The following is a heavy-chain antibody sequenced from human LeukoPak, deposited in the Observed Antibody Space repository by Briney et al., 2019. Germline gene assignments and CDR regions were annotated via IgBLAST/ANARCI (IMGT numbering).Heavy chain of an antibody. V-gene: IGHV4-61*02. CDR2: IYTSGST. D-gene: IGHD3-22*01. J-gene: IGHJ5*02. Sequence: SQTLSLTCTVSGGSISSGSYYWSWIRQPAGKGVEWIGRIYTSGSTNYNPSLKSRVTISVDTSKNQFSLKLSSVTAADTAVYYCARALYDSSLRVTWFYPWGQGTLVTVSS. CDR3: ARALYDSSLRVTWFYP. CDR1: GGSISSGSYY.